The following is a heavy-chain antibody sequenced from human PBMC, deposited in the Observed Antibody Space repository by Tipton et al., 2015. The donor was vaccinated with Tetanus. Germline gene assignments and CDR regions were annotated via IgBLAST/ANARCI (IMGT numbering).Heavy chain of an antibody. D-gene: IGHD4-11*01. V-gene: IGHV3-30-3*01. CDR2: VSYDGSKK. CDR1: GFTFSDYA. CDR3: ARDRPLRGLTKSYYGMDV. J-gene: IGHJ6*02. Sequence: SLRLSCAASGFTFSDYAIHWVRQAPGKGLEWLAFVSYDGSKKYYADSVKGRFTISRDNSKNTLFVQMNSLRPEDTAVYFCARDRPLRGLTKSYYGMDVWGQGTTVTVSS.